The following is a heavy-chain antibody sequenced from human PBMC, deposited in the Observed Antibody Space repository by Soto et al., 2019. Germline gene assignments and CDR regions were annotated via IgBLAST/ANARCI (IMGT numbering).Heavy chain of an antibody. CDR3: AHSHSSSWYFYYFDY. D-gene: IGHD6-13*01. Sequence: QITLKESGPTLVKPTQTRTLSCTFSEFSLSTSGVGVGWIRQPPGKALEWLALIYWDDDKRYSPSLKSRLTITKDTSKNQVVLTMTNMDPVDTATYYCAHSHSSSWYFYYFDYWGQGTLVTVSS. V-gene: IGHV2-5*02. CDR2: IYWDDDK. CDR1: EFSLSTSGVG. J-gene: IGHJ4*02.